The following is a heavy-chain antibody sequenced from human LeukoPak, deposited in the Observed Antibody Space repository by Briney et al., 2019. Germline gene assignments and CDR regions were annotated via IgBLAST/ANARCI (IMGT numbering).Heavy chain of an antibody. Sequence: PGGSLRLSCAASGFTFSDFYMSWIRQAPGKGLEWISFLSTTSSYTYHADSVKGRFTISRDNAKNSLYLQMNSLRAEDTAIYYCARGHFDLGVWGKGTTVIVSS. V-gene: IGHV3-11*06. CDR3: ARGHFDLGV. CDR1: GFTFSDFY. CDR2: LSTTSSYT. J-gene: IGHJ6*04.